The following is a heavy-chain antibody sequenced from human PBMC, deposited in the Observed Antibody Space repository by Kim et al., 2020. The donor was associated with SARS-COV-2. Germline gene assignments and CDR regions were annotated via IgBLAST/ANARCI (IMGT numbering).Heavy chain of an antibody. V-gene: IGHV1-46*01. CDR3: ASQQQLLSFDRGWFDP. D-gene: IGHD6-13*01. Sequence: KVQGRVTMTRDRSTSTVYMELSSLRSEDTAVYYCASQQQLLSFDRGWFDPWGQGTLVTVSS. J-gene: IGHJ5*02.